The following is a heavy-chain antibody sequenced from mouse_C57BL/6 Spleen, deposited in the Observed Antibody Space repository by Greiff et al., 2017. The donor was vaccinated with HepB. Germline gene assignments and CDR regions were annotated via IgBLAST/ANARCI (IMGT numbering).Heavy chain of an antibody. CDR2: IHPNSGST. J-gene: IGHJ1*03. V-gene: IGHV1-64*01. D-gene: IGHD1-1*01. Sequence: QVQLQQPGAELVKPGASVKLSCKASGYTFTSYWMHWVKQRPGQGLEWIGMIHPNSGSTNYNEKFKSKATLTVDKSSSTAYMQLSSLTSEDSAVYYCARAVVATWNWYFDVWGTGTTVTVSS. CDR3: ARAVVATWNWYFDV. CDR1: GYTFTSYW.